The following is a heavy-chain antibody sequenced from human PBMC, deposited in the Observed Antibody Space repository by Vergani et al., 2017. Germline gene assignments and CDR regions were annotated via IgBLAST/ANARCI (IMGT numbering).Heavy chain of an antibody. CDR3: ARGGAYSNWGYYYYGMDV. V-gene: IGHV1-46*01. Sequence: QLVQSGPEVKKPGTSVKVSCKASGFTFTSSAMQWVRQAPGQGLEWMGIINPSGGSTSYAQKFQGRVTMTRDTSTSPVYMELSSLRSEDTAVYYCARGGAYSNWGYYYYGMDVWGQGTTVTVSS. J-gene: IGHJ6*02. CDR2: INPSGGST. D-gene: IGHD4-11*01. CDR1: GFTFTSSA.